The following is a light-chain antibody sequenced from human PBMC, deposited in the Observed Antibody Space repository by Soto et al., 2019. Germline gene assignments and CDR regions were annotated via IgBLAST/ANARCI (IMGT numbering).Light chain of an antibody. CDR1: QTVRNNY. CDR2: GAS. V-gene: IGKV3-20*01. CDR3: XXXXXXXPVX. Sequence: EFVLTQSPGTLSLSPGERATLSCRASQTVRNNYLAWYQQKPGQAPRLLIYGASSRATGIPDRFSGSGSGTDFTLTISSLEPEDFAVYXXXXXXXXXPVXFGQGTRLEIK. J-gene: IGKJ5*01.